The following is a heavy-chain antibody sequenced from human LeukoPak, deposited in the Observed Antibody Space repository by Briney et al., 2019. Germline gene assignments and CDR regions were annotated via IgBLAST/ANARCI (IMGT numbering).Heavy chain of an antibody. V-gene: IGHV3-30*02. CDR2: IRYDGSNQ. Sequence: PGGSLRLSCAASGFTFSSYGMHWVRQAPGKGLEWVAFIRYDGSNQYYADSVKGRFTISRDNSKNTLYLQMNSLRAEDTAVYYCAREGLFSTNPDYWGQGTLVTVSS. J-gene: IGHJ4*02. CDR3: AREGLFSTNPDY. D-gene: IGHD2-2*01. CDR1: GFTFSSYG.